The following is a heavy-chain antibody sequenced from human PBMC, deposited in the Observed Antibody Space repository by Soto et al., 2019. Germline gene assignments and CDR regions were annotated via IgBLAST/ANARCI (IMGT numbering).Heavy chain of an antibody. CDR3: AKDLSWGQCDY. D-gene: IGHD3-16*01. J-gene: IGHJ4*02. CDR1: GFTFSNYW. V-gene: IGHV3-74*01. Sequence: EMQLVESGGGLVQPGGSLRLSCVASGFTFSNYWRHWVRQDPGMGLVWVSSIRSDGTATQYADSVNGRFTVSRDNTKNTLYLQRTSLRAEDTAVYYCAKDLSWGQCDYWGQGTLVTVSS. CDR2: IRSDGTAT.